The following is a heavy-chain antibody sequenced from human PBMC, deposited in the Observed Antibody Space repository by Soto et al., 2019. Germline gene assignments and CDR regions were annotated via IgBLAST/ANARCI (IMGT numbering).Heavy chain of an antibody. V-gene: IGHV1-18*04. CDR3: ARDARRIAVAGRFDY. CDR1: GYTFTSYG. CDR2: ISAYNGNT. Sequence: ASVKVSCKASGYTFTSYGISWVRQAPGQGLEWMGWISAYNGNTNYAQKLQGRVTMTTDTSTSTAYMELRSLRSDDTAVYCCARDARRIAVAGRFDYWGQGTLVTVSS. D-gene: IGHD6-19*01. J-gene: IGHJ4*02.